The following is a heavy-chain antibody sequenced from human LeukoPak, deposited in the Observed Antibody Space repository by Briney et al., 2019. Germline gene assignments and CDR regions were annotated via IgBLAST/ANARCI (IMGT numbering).Heavy chain of an antibody. D-gene: IGHD3-3*01. CDR2: INPNSGGT. Sequence: ASVKVSCKASGGTFSSYAISWVRQAPGQGLEWMGWINPNSGGTNYAQKFQGRVTMTRDTSISTAYMELSRLRSDDTAVYYCARAGSYDFWSGYYAVDYWGQGTLVTVSS. J-gene: IGHJ4*02. CDR3: ARAGSYDFWSGYYAVDY. CDR1: GGTFSSYA. V-gene: IGHV1-2*02.